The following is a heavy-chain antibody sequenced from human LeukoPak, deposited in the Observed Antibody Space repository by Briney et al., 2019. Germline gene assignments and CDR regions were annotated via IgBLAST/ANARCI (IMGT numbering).Heavy chain of an antibody. V-gene: IGHV4-34*01. Sequence: PSETLSLTCVVYGGSFSGYYWSWIRQPPGKGLEWIGEINHSGSTNYNPSLKSRVTISVDTSKNQFSLQLNSVTPEDTAVYYCARVGRGLHSRAAFDIWGQGTMVTVSS. CDR1: GGSFSGYY. J-gene: IGHJ3*02. D-gene: IGHD3-22*01. CDR3: ARVGRGLHSRAAFDI. CDR2: INHSGST.